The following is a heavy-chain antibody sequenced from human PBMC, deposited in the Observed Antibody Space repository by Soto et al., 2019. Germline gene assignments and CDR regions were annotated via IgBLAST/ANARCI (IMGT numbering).Heavy chain of an antibody. D-gene: IGHD2-2*01. CDR1: GYTFTSYG. J-gene: IGHJ5*02. Sequence: ASVKVSCKASGYTFTSYGMRWVRQAPGQGLEWMGWISAYNGNTNYAQKLQGRVTMTTDTSTSTAYMELRSLRSDDTAVYYRARGDCSSTSCPFDPWGQGTLVTVSS. V-gene: IGHV1-18*01. CDR2: ISAYNGNT. CDR3: ARGDCSSTSCPFDP.